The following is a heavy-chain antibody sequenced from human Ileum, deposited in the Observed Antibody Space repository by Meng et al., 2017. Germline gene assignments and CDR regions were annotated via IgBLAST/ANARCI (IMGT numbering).Heavy chain of an antibody. Sequence: GESLKISCAASGFTFSSYAMIWVRQAPGKRLEWFSGISDTGGSTYYADSVKGRFTISRDNSENTVSLQMSSLRAEDTAVYYCAKAAREYCSFGSCYQIDYWGQGTLVTVSS. CDR3: AKAAREYCSFGSCYQIDY. J-gene: IGHJ4*02. V-gene: IGHV3-23*01. CDR2: ISDTGGST. D-gene: IGHD2-15*01. CDR1: GFTFSSYA.